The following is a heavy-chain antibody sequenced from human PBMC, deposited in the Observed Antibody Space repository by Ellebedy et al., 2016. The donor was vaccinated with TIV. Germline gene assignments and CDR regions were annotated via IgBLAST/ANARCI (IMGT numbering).Heavy chain of an antibody. V-gene: IGHV4-61*01. CDR2: IYYSGST. CDR1: GGSVSRGSYY. CDR3: ARLKGSSSCEFDH. Sequence: GSLRLSXTVSGGSVSRGSYYWSWIRQPPGKGLEWIGYIYYSGSTNYNPSLKSRVTISVDTSMNQFSLKLSSVTAADTAIYYCARLKGSSSCEFDHWGQGTLATVSS. D-gene: IGHD2-2*01. J-gene: IGHJ4*02.